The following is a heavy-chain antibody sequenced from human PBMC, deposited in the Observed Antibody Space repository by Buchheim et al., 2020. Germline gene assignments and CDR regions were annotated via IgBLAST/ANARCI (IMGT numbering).Heavy chain of an antibody. CDR1: GYSFTSYW. CDR3: ARHPGIAAQVGWFDP. V-gene: IGHV5-10-1*01. CDR2: IDPSDSYT. Sequence: EVQLVQSGAEVKKPGESLRISCKGSGYSFTSYWISWVRQMPGKGLEWMGRIDPSDSYTNYSPSFQGHVTISADKSLRTAYPQWSSLKASDTAMYYCARHPGIAAQVGWFDPWGQGTL. D-gene: IGHD6-6*01. J-gene: IGHJ5*02.